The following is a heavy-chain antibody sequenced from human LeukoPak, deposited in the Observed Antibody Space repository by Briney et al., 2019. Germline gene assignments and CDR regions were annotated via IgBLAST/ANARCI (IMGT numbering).Heavy chain of an antibody. Sequence: PGGSLTLSCAASGFTFSSYAMTWVRQAPGKGLEWVSVIYSGGSAYYADSVEGRFTVSRDNSKNTLYLQMNSLRVEDTAVYYCAKNLVAGTAYWGQGTLVTVSS. CDR3: AKNLVAGTAY. CDR2: IYSGGSA. D-gene: IGHD6-19*01. CDR1: GFTFSSYA. J-gene: IGHJ4*02. V-gene: IGHV3-66*01.